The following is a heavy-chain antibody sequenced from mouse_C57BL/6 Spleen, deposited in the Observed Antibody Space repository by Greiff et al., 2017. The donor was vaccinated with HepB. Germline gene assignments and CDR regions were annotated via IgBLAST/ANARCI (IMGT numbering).Heavy chain of an antibody. CDR1: GYTFTSYW. J-gene: IGHJ4*01. D-gene: IGHD1-1*01. Sequence: QVQLKQPGTELVKPGASVKLSCKASGYTFTSYWMHWVKQRPGQGLEWIGNINPSNGGTNYNEKFKSKATLTVDKSSSTAYMQLSSLTSEDSAVYYCATSITTVVRGDYAMDYWGQGTSVTVSS. V-gene: IGHV1-53*01. CDR3: ATSITTVVRGDYAMDY. CDR2: INPSNGGT.